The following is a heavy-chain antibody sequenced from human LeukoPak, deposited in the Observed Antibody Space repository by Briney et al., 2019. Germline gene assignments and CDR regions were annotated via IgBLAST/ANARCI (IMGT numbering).Heavy chain of an antibody. Sequence: GASVKVSCKASGYTFTSYAVNWVRQAPGQGLEWMGWINTNTGNPTYAQGFTGRFVFSLDTSVSTAYLQISSLKAEDTAVYYCARDWAAGTPYYYYYYGMDVWGQGTTVTVSS. D-gene: IGHD6-13*01. CDR2: INTNTGNP. V-gene: IGHV7-4-1*02. J-gene: IGHJ6*02. CDR1: GYTFTSYA. CDR3: ARDWAAGTPYYYYYYGMDV.